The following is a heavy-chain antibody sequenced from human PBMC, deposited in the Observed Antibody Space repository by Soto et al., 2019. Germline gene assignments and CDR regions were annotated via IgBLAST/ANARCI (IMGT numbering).Heavy chain of an antibody. CDR3: AKDKGRSLAGGMDV. V-gene: IGHV3-30*18. J-gene: IGHJ6*02. CDR1: GFTFSSYG. D-gene: IGHD6-19*01. Sequence: PGGSLRLSCAASGFTFSSYGMHWVRQAPGKGLEWVAIISYDGSNKYYGGSVKGRFTISRDNSKNTLYLQMNSLRAEDTAVYYCAKDKGRSLAGGMDVWGQGTTVTVSS. CDR2: ISYDGSNK.